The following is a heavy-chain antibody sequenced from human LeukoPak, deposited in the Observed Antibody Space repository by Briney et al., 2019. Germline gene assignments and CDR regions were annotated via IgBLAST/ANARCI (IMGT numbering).Heavy chain of an antibody. D-gene: IGHD2-15*01. J-gene: IGHJ4*02. V-gene: IGHV1-8*01. CDR3: ARGQDIVVVVAAVYFDY. CDR1: GYTFTSYD. Sequence: GASVKVSCKASGYTFTSYDINWVRRATGQGLEWMGWMNPNSGNTGYAQKFQGRVTMTRNTSISTAYMELSSLRSEDTAVYYCARGQDIVVVVAAVYFDYWGQGTLVTVSS. CDR2: MNPNSGNT.